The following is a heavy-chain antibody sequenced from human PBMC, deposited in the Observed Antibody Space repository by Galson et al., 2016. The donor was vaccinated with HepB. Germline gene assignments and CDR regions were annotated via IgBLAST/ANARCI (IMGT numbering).Heavy chain of an antibody. D-gene: IGHD3-22*01. CDR3: ARVALITMIVVVDWFDP. CDR2: INHSGST. CDR1: GGSFSGHY. J-gene: IGHJ5*02. Sequence: SETLSLTCAVYGGSFSGHYWSWIRQPPGRGLEWIGEINHSGSTNYNPSLKSRVTISVDTSKNQFSLKLSSVTAADTAVYYCARVALITMIVVVDWFDPWGQGTLVTVSS. V-gene: IGHV4-34*01.